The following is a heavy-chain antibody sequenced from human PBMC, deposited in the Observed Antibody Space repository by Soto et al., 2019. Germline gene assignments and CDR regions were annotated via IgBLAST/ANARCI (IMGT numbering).Heavy chain of an antibody. CDR2: ISVSGANT. Sequence: GGSMRLSCVSSGVTFSSYSLTWVRQAPGKGLEWVSVISVSGANTYYADSVKGRFTISRDNSKNTLYLQMNSLRAEDTAIYYCGKASTYPLDGVDVWGQGTTVNVSS. J-gene: IGHJ6*02. D-gene: IGHD3-16*01. V-gene: IGHV3-23*01. CDR1: GVTFSSYS. CDR3: GKASTYPLDGVDV.